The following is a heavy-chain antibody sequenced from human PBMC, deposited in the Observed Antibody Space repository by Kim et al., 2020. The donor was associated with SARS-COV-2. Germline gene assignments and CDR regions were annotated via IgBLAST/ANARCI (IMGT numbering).Heavy chain of an antibody. Sequence: GGSLRLSCAASGFTFSSYAMSWVRQAPGKGLGWVSLISGSSTNTYYADSVKGRFTISRDNSKNTLYLQMNSLRAEDTAVYYCAKRVSGSNSWPNFDYWGQGTLVTVSS. CDR1: GFTFSSYA. J-gene: IGHJ4*02. CDR3: AKRVSGSNSWPNFDY. D-gene: IGHD6-13*01. V-gene: IGHV3-23*01. CDR2: ISGSSTNT.